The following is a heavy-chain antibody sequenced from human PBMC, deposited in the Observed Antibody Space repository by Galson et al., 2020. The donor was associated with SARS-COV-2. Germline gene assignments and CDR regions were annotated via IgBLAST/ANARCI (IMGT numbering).Heavy chain of an antibody. J-gene: IGHJ4*02. D-gene: IGHD2-21*02. CDR2: IKSKTDGGTT. V-gene: IGHV3-15*01. CDR3: TTDAANSYCGGDCYSDFDY. CDR1: GFTFSNAW. Sequence: GESLKISCAASGFTFSNAWMSWVRQAPGKGLEWVGRIKSKTDGGTTDYAAPVKGRFTISRDDSKNTLYLQMNSLKTEDTAVYYCTTDAANSYCGGDCYSDFDYWGQGTLVTVSS.